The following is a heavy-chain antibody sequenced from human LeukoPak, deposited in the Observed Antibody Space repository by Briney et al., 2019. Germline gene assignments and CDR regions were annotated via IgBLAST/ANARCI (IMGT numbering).Heavy chain of an antibody. CDR3: ASLGYCGGVGCYSYFQH. CDR2: IYPGDSGT. J-gene: IGHJ1*01. V-gene: IGHV5-51*01. Sequence: GEPLKISCKGSGSPFTNYWIGGVRQLPGKGLEWMGIIYPGDSGTIYNPSFQGQVTISVDKSISTAYLQWSSLKASDTAMYYCASLGYCGGVGCYSYFQHWGQGTLVTVSS. CDR1: GSPFTNYW. D-gene: IGHD2-15*01.